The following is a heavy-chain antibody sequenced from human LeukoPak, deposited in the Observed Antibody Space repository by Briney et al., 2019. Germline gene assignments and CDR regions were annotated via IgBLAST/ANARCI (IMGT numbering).Heavy chain of an antibody. J-gene: IGHJ3*02. V-gene: IGHV3-20*04. CDR2: INCGA. D-gene: IGHD3-3*01. Sequence: GGSLRLSCAASGFTFDDYGMSWVRQVPGKGLEWVSGINCGAGYADSVKGRFTISRDNAKNSLYLQMNSLRAEDTAVYYCASEYYDFWSGSRLAFDIWGQGTMVTVSS. CDR1: GFTFDDYG. CDR3: ASEYYDFWSGSRLAFDI.